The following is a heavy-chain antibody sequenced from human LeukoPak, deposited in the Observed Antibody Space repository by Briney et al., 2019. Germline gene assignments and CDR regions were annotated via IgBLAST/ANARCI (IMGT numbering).Heavy chain of an antibody. V-gene: IGHV4-4*07. CDR2: TYTSGST. J-gene: IGHJ6*02. Sequence: SETLSLTCTVSGGSISSYYWSWIRQPAGKGLEWIGRTYTSGSTNYNPSLKSRVTMSVDTSKNQFSLKLSSVTAADTAVYYCARIRTVTGKYYYYGMDVWGQGTTVTVSS. CDR1: GGSISSYY. CDR3: ARIRTVTGKYYYYGMDV. D-gene: IGHD4-17*01.